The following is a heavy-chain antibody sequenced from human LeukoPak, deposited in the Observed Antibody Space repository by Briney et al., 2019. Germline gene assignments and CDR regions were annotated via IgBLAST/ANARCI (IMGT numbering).Heavy chain of an antibody. CDR2: ISAYNGNT. Sequence: ASVKVSCKASGYTFTSYGISWVRQAPGQGLEWMGWISAYNGNTNYAQKLQGRVTMTTDTSTSTAYMELRSLRSDDTAVYYCARDRHYYGSGFYYYYNMDVWGKGTTVTISS. CDR3: ARDRHYYGSGFYYYYNMDV. D-gene: IGHD3-10*01. CDR1: GYTFTSYG. J-gene: IGHJ6*03. V-gene: IGHV1-18*01.